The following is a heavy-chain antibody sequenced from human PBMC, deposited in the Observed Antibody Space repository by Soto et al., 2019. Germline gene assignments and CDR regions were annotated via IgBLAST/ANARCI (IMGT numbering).Heavy chain of an antibody. CDR1: GGSISSYY. CDR3: ARRYGASFDY. D-gene: IGHD4-17*01. V-gene: IGHV4-59*01. CDR2: IYYSGST. J-gene: IGHJ4*02. Sequence: SENLSLTCTVSGGSISSYYWSWIRQPPGKGLEWIGYIYYSGSTNYNPSLKSRVTISVDTSKNQFSLKLSSVTAADTAVYYCARRYGASFDYWGQGTLVTVSS.